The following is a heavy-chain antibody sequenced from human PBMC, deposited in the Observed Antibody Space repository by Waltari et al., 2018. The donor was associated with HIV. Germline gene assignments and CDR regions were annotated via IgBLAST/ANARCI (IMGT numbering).Heavy chain of an antibody. V-gene: IGHV3-74*01. D-gene: IGHD2-15*01. CDR1: GFRVGNHW. J-gene: IGHJ4*02. CDR2: LNSDGSSR. CDR3: ARASHYIEFSTFDGDYYFDV. Sequence: VQLVESGGGSIKTGGSLRLSCTASGFRVGNHWLDGVRQGPGKGLVWVTRLNSDGSSRNYADAVKGRFVISRDNARNTVYLQLNSLRVEDTAMYFCARASHYIEFSTFDGDYYFDVWGRGTRVAVSS.